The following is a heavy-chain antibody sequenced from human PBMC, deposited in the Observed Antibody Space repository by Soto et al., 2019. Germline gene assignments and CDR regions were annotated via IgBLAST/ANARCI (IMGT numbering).Heavy chain of an antibody. Sequence: GASVKVSCKASGYTFTSYDINWVRQATGQGLEWMGWMNPNSGNTGYAQKFQGRVTMTRNTSISTAYMELSSLRSEDTAVYYCARVPTRSWYSTPHPTRFDPWGQGTLVTVSS. J-gene: IGHJ5*02. V-gene: IGHV1-8*01. D-gene: IGHD6-13*01. CDR1: GYTFTSYD. CDR2: MNPNSGNT. CDR3: ARVPTRSWYSTPHPTRFDP.